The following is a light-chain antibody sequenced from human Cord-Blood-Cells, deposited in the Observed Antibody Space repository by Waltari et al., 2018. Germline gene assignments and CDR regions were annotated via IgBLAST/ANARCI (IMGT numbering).Light chain of an antibody. J-gene: IGKJ5*01. Sequence: DIQLTQSPSFLSASVGDRVTITCRASQGISSYLAWYQQKPGKAPKLLIYAASTLQSVVPXXXXXXXSGTXFTLTISSLQPEDFATYYCQQLNSYPITFGQGTRLEIK. CDR1: QGISSY. CDR3: QQLNSYPIT. V-gene: IGKV1-9*01. CDR2: AAS.